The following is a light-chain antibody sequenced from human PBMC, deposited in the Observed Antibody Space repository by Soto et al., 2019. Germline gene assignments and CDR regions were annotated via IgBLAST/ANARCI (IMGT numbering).Light chain of an antibody. Sequence: DIQMTQSPSSLSASVGDRVTITCQASQDISNYLTWYQQKPGKAPKLLIYDASNLETGVPSRFSGSGSGTDFTFTISSLQPVDIATYYCQQYDNLPLTFGGGTKVDIK. J-gene: IGKJ4*01. V-gene: IGKV1-33*01. CDR1: QDISNY. CDR3: QQYDNLPLT. CDR2: DAS.